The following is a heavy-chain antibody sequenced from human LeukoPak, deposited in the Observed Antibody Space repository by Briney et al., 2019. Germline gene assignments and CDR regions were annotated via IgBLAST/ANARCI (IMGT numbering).Heavy chain of an antibody. J-gene: IGHJ4*02. D-gene: IGHD2/OR15-2a*01. CDR3: ATSGLSRFGF. CDR2: FSGSGGST. V-gene: IGHV3-23*01. CDR1: GFTFSSYA. Sequence: GGSLRLSCAASGFTFSSYAISWVRQAPGKGLEWVSAFSGSGGSTYYADSVKGRFTISRDNSKNTLYLQMNNLRAEDTAVYYCATSGLSRFGFWGQGTLVTVSS.